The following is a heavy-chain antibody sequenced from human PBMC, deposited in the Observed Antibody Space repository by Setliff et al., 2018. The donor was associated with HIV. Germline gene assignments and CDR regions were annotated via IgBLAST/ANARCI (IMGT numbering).Heavy chain of an antibody. CDR1: GFSLSTSGVG. V-gene: IGHV2-5*01. D-gene: IGHD5-12*01. Sequence: TLVNPTQTLTLTCTFSGFSLSTSGVGVGWIRQPPGKALEWLALIYWNDDKRYSPSLKSRLTITKDTSKNQVVLTMTNMDPVDTATYYCAHSDGYNYVPFFDYWGQGTLVTVSS. CDR2: IYWNDDK. J-gene: IGHJ4*02. CDR3: AHSDGYNYVPFFDY.